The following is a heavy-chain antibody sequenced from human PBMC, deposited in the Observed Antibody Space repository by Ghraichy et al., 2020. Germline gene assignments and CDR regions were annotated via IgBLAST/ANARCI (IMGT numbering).Heavy chain of an antibody. V-gene: IGHV3-23*01. J-gene: IGHJ4*01. CDR2: IGARGAYT. CDR3: AKDRSSTTSWYYFDS. CDR1: GFAFANYA. D-gene: IGHD2-2*01. Sequence: GGSLRLPCAASGFAFANYAVTWVRQAPGKGLEWVSSIGARGAYTYYADSVQGRFTISRDDSTDTLYLQMNSLGAEDTAIYYCAKDRSSTTSWYYFDSWGHGTLVTVSS.